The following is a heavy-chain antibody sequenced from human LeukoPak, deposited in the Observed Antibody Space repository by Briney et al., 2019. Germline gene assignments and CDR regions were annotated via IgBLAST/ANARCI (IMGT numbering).Heavy chain of an antibody. D-gene: IGHD3-3*01. J-gene: IGHJ4*02. CDR3: ARVYDFWSGYNLD. V-gene: IGHV1-8*03. CDR1: GCTFTSYD. CDR2: MNPNSGNT. Sequence: ASVKVSCKASGCTFTSYDINWVRQATGQGLEWMGWMNPNSGNTGYAQKFQGRVTITRNTSISTAYMELSSLRSEDTAVYYCARVYDFWSGYNLDWGQGTLVTVSS.